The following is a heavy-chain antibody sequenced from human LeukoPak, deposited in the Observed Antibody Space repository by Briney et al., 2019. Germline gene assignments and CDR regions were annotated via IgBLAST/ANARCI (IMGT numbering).Heavy chain of an antibody. CDR3: ATDDHSSSLV. CDR1: GYTFTDYY. CDR2: VDPEDGET. D-gene: IGHD6-13*01. Sequence: ASVKVSCKVSGYTFTDYYMRWVQQAPGKGLEWMGLVDPEDGETIYAEKFQGRVTITADTSTDTAYMELSSLRSEDTAVYYCATDDHSSSLVWGQGTLVTVSS. V-gene: IGHV1-69-2*01. J-gene: IGHJ4*02.